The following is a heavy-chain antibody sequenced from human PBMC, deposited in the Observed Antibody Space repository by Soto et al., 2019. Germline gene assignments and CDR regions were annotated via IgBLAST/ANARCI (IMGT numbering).Heavy chain of an antibody. V-gene: IGHV1-18*01. D-gene: IGHD3-3*01. Sequence: ASVKVSCKASGYTFNSYGISWVRQAPGQGLEWMGWISAYNGNTSYAQRFQGRVSMTRDTSISAAYMELRRLRSDDTAVYYCEREYYDFWSGLLAPPGPKPYYYYGMDVWGQGTTVTVSS. J-gene: IGHJ6*02. CDR3: EREYYDFWSGLLAPPGPKPYYYYGMDV. CDR2: ISAYNGNT. CDR1: GYTFNSYG.